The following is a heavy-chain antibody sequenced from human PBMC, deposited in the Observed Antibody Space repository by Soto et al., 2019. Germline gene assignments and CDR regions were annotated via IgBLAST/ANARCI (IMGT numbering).Heavy chain of an antibody. V-gene: IGHV4-34*01. Sequence: PSETLSLTCSIDSGCFSGYYWSWIRQPPWKGLEWIGEISQSGNTNYSPSLKSRVSISIDTSKKQFSLNLASVSAADTAVYYCARAPKVSGSSQTRPDFWGQGTLVTVSS. CDR1: SGCFSGYY. CDR3: ARAPKVSGSSQTRPDF. D-gene: IGHD6-6*01. J-gene: IGHJ4*02. CDR2: ISQSGNT.